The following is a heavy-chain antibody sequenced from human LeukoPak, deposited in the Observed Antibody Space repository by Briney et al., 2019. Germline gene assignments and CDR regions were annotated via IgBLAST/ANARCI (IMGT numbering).Heavy chain of an antibody. Sequence: PSETLSLTCTVYGGSFSDYYWNWIRQPPGKGLEWIGEINHSGSTNYNPSLKSRVTILLDTSKKQFSLRLSSVTAADTAVYYCARGGYITWFDPWGQGTLVTGSS. CDR2: INHSGST. J-gene: IGHJ5*02. CDR1: GGSFSDYY. CDR3: ARGGYITWFDP. V-gene: IGHV4-34*01. D-gene: IGHD2-2*02.